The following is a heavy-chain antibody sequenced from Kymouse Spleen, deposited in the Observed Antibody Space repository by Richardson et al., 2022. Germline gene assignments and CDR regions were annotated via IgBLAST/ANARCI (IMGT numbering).Heavy chain of an antibody. Sequence: EVQLVESGGGLVKPGGSLRLSCAASGFTFSNAWMSWVRQAPGKGLEWVGRIKSKTDGGTTDYAAPVKGRFTISRDDSKNTLYLQMNSLKTEDTAVYYCTTGTMVRGAYWYFDLWGRGTLVTVSS. J-gene: IGHJ2*01. V-gene: IGHV3-15*01. CDR2: IKSKTDGGTT. D-gene: IGHD3-10*01. CDR3: TTGTMVRGAYWYFDL. CDR1: GFTFSNAW.